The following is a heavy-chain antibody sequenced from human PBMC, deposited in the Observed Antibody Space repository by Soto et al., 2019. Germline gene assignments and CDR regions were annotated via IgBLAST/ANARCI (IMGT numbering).Heavy chain of an antibody. CDR3: AKGLEVVVAATPDY. CDR2: ISGSGGST. J-gene: IGHJ4*02. Sequence: GGSLRLSCAASGFTFSSYAMSWVRQAPGKGLEWVSAISGSGGSTYYADSVKGRFTISRDNSKNTLYLQMNSLRAEATAVYYCAKGLEVVVAATPDYWGQGTLVTVSS. D-gene: IGHD2-15*01. V-gene: IGHV3-23*01. CDR1: GFTFSSYA.